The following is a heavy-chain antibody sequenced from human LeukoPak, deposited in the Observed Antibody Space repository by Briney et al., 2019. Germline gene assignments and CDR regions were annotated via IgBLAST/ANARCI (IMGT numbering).Heavy chain of an antibody. J-gene: IGHJ4*02. V-gene: IGHV1-69*05. Sequence: ASVKVSCKAAGGTFSSYAISWLRQAPGQRLEWMGGIIPIFGTANYAQKFQGRVTITTDESTSTAYMELSSLRSEDTAVYYCASPWGSGETGWGQGTLVTVSS. CDR1: GGTFSSYA. CDR3: ASPWGSGETG. D-gene: IGHD3-10*01. CDR2: IIPIFGTA.